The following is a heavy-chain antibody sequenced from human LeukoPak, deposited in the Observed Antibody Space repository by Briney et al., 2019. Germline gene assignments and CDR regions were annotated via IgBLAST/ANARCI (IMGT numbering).Heavy chain of an antibody. CDR2: IYASGST. V-gene: IGHV4-4*07. CDR3: AKRGSSWAPGGAYYYYYGMDV. Sequence: SETLSLTCTVSGDSISSYDWSWIRQPAGKGLEWIGRIYASGSTSHNPSFKSRVTMSVDTSKSQFSLKLSSVTAADTAVYYCAKRGSSWAPGGAYYYYYGMDVWGQGTTVTVSS. CDR1: GDSISSYD. D-gene: IGHD6-13*01. J-gene: IGHJ6*02.